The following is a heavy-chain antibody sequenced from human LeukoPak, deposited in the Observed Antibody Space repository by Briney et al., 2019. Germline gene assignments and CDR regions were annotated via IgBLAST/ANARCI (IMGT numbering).Heavy chain of an antibody. CDR3: AKDRSVGTYYPFDS. D-gene: IGHD1-26*01. V-gene: IGHV3-23*01. Sequence: LSGGSLRLSCAASGFTLSSYGMSWVRQAPGKGLEWVSVISGSGGSTYYTDSVKGRFTISRDNSKNTVYLQMNTQSAGHRAAYYCAKDRSVGTYYPFDSWGQGTLVRVS. J-gene: IGHJ4*02. CDR1: GFTLSSYG. CDR2: ISGSGGST.